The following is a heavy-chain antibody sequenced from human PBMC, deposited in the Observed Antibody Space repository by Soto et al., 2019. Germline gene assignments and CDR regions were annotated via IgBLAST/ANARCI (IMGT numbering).Heavy chain of an antibody. J-gene: IGHJ5*02. CDR2: INAGNGNT. CDR3: AREKTLGSGWWEGFDP. V-gene: IGHV1-3*01. CDR1: GYTFTSYA. D-gene: IGHD6-19*01. Sequence: QVQLVQSGAEVKKPGASVKVSCKASGYTFTSYAMHWVRQAPGQRLEWMGWINAGNGNTKYSQKFQGRVTITRDTSASTAYMELGSLRSEDTAVYYCAREKTLGSGWWEGFDPWGQGTLVTVSS.